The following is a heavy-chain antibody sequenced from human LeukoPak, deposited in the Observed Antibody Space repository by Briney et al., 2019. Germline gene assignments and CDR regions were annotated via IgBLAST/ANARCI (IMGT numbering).Heavy chain of an antibody. Sequence: GASVKVSCKASGYTFTGYYMHWVRQAPGQGLEWMGWINPNSGGTNYAQKLQGRVTMTRDTSISTAYMELSRLRSDDTAVYYCARDYYYDSSGYYFPLGYWGQGTLVTVSS. V-gene: IGHV1-2*02. J-gene: IGHJ4*02. D-gene: IGHD3-22*01. CDR1: GYTFTGYY. CDR3: ARDYYYDSSGYYFPLGY. CDR2: INPNSGGT.